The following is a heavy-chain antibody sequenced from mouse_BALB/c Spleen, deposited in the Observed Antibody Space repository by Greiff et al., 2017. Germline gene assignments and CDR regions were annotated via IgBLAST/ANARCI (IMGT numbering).Heavy chain of an antibody. V-gene: IGHV1-18*01. Sequence: VQLQQSGPELVKPGASVKIPCKASGYTFTDYNMDWVKQSHGKSLEWIGDINPNNGGTIYNQKFKGKATLTVDKSSSTAYMELRSLTSEDTAVYYCARSDYRYDNFDYWGQGTTLTVSS. CDR2: INPNNGGT. J-gene: IGHJ2*01. CDR3: ARSDYRYDNFDY. CDR1: GYTFTDYN. D-gene: IGHD2-14*01.